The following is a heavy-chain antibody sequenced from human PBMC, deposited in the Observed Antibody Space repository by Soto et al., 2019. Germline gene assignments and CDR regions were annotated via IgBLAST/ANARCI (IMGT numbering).Heavy chain of an antibody. Sequence: GGSLRLSCAASGFTFSSYSMNWVRQAPGKGLEWVSSISSSSSYIYYADSVKGRFTISRDNAKNSLYLQMNSLRAEDTAVYYCARDLGIAAAGWFDPWGQGTLVTVSS. CDR2: ISSSSSYI. CDR3: ARDLGIAAAGWFDP. J-gene: IGHJ5*02. V-gene: IGHV3-21*01. D-gene: IGHD6-13*01. CDR1: GFTFSSYS.